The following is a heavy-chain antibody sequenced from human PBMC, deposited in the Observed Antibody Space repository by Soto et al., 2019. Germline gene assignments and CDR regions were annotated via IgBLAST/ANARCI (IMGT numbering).Heavy chain of an antibody. CDR1: GFTFSSYG. CDR2: ISYDGSNK. D-gene: IGHD2-21*01. CDR3: AKDHIAAGYYYGMDV. Sequence: TGGSLRLSCAASGFTFSSYGMHWVRQAPGKGLEWVAVISYDGSNKYYADSVKGRFTISRDNSKNTLYLQMNSLRAEDTAVYYCAKDHIAAGYYYGMDVWGQGTTVTVSS. V-gene: IGHV3-30*18. J-gene: IGHJ6*02.